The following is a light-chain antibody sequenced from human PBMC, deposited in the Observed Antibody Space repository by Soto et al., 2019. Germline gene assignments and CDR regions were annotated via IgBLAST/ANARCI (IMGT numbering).Light chain of an antibody. J-gene: IGKJ4*01. CDR3: QQLESYPST. Sequence: EIVMTQSPDTLYVSPGEGATLSCRASQSVRTKLAWYQQKAGQAPRLLFYDASIRATGIPERFSGGGSGTDFTLTISSLQPEDFATYYCQQLESYPSTFGGGTKVDIK. CDR1: QSVRTK. V-gene: IGKV3D-15*01. CDR2: DAS.